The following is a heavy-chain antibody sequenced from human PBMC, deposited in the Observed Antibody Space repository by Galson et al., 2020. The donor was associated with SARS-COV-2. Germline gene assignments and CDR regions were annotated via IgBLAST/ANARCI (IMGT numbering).Heavy chain of an antibody. D-gene: IGHD3-22*01. J-gene: IGHJ4*02. V-gene: IGHV3-30*04. CDR2: ISYHGSNK. Sequence: GGSLRLSCAASGFTFSSYAMHWVRQAPGKGLEWVAVISYHGSNKYYADSVKGRFTISRDNSKNTLYLQMNSLRAEDTAVYYCVREFVYYDSGAIDYWGQGTLVTVSS. CDR1: GFTFSSYA. CDR3: VREFVYYDSGAIDY.